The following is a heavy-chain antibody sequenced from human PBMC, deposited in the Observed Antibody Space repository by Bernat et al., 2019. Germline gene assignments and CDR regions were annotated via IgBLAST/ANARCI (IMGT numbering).Heavy chain of an antibody. V-gene: IGHV3-30-3*01. CDR3: ARVGYRGITMIPFDY. D-gene: IGHD3-22*01. J-gene: IGHJ4*02. CDR1: GFTFSSYA. CDR2: ISYDGSNK. Sequence: QVQLVESGGGVVQPGRSLRLSCAASGFTFSSYAMHWVRQAPGKGLEWVAVISYDGSNKYYADSVKGRFTISRDNSKNTLYLQMNSLRAEDTAVYYCARVGYRGITMIPFDYWGQGTLVTVSS.